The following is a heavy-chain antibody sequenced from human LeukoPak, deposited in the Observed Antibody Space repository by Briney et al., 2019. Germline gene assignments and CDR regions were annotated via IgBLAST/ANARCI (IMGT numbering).Heavy chain of an antibody. Sequence: SETLSLTCSVSGSSIGRHYWTWIRQPPAKELQWIGYTHFSGSSNYNPSLKSRATTSLDRAKNQISLTLTSVTAADTAVYFCARAKAAGSYDFWGQGTLVTVSS. D-gene: IGHD6-13*01. J-gene: IGHJ4*02. CDR1: GSSIGRHY. CDR2: THFSGSS. V-gene: IGHV4-59*11. CDR3: ARAKAAGSYDF.